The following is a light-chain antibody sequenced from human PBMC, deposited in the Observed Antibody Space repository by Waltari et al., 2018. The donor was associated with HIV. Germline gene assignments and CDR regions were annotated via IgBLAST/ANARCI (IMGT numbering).Light chain of an antibody. V-gene: IGLV1-47*01. Sequence: QSVLTQPPSASGTPGQRVTISCSVARSDIGRNYVYWYQQLPGTAPKLLIYRNNQRPSGVPDRFSASKSGTSASLAISGLRSEDEADYYCAAWDVSLRGAYVFGTGTKVAVL. CDR3: AAWDVSLRGAYV. CDR1: RSDIGRNY. J-gene: IGLJ1*01. CDR2: RNN.